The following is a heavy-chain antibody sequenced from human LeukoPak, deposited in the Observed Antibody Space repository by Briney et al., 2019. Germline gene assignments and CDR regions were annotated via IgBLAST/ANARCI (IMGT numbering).Heavy chain of an antibody. D-gene: IGHD6-13*01. J-gene: IGHJ4*02. CDR2: MSFDGSDK. CDR3: AKEGSSWSAYFDF. V-gene: IGHV3-30*18. Sequence: GGSLRLSCAASGFTFSSYGIHWVRQAPGKGLEGVAVMSFDGSDKYYADSVKGRFTISRDNSRNTLYLQMNSLRAEDTAVYSCAKEGSSWSAYFDFWGQGTLVTVSS. CDR1: GFTFSSYG.